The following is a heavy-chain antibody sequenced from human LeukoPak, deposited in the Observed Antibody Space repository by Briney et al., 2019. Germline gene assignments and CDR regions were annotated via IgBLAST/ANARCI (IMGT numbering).Heavy chain of an antibody. D-gene: IGHD3-10*01. CDR3: ARSKRIYGSGKGGFDP. CDR2: MNPNSGNT. V-gene: IGHV1-8*01. J-gene: IGHJ5*02. CDR1: GYTFTSYD. Sequence: ASVKVSCKASGYTFTSYDINWVRQATGQGLEWMGWMNPNSGNTGYAQKFQGGVTMTRNTSISTAYMELSSLRSEDTAVYYCARSKRIYGSGKGGFDPWGQGTLVTVSS.